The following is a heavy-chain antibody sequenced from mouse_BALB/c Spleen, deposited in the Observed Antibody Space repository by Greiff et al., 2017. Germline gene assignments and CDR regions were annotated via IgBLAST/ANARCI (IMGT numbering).Heavy chain of an antibody. Sequence: VQLKQSGTVLARPGASVKMSCKASGYTFTSYWMHWVKQRPGQGLEWIGAIYPGNSDTSYNQKFKGKAKLTAVTSTSTAYMELSSLTNEDSAVYYCTRGDYYGSSHVYAMDYWGQGTSVTVSA. CDR1: GYTFTSYW. D-gene: IGHD1-1*01. V-gene: IGHV1-5*01. J-gene: IGHJ4*01. CDR3: TRGDYYGSSHVYAMDY. CDR2: IYPGNSDT.